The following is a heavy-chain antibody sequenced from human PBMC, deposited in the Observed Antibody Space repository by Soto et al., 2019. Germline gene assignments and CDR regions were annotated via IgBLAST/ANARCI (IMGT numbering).Heavy chain of an antibody. CDR2: ISSSSSYI. J-gene: IGHJ6*02. CDR1: GFTFSSYS. Sequence: GGSLRLSCAASGFTFSSYSMNWVRQAPGKGLEWVSSISSSSSYIYYADSVKGRFTISRDNAKNSLYLQMNSLRAEDTALYYCAKDMGIAARPHYYYYYGMDVWGQGT. D-gene: IGHD6-6*01. V-gene: IGHV3-21*04. CDR3: AKDMGIAARPHYYYYYGMDV.